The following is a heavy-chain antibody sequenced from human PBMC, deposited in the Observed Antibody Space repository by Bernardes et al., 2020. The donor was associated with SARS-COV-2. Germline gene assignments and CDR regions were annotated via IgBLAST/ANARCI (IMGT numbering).Heavy chain of an antibody. D-gene: IGHD3-22*01. CDR1: GYTFTSYY. Sequence: ASVKVSCKASGYTFTSYYMHWVRQAPGQGLEWMGIINPSGGSTSYAQMFQGRVTMTMDTSTSTVYMELSSLRSEDTAVYYCARNGLGSTMTIVFWGQGTLVTVSS. CDR2: INPSGGST. CDR3: ARNGLGSTMTIVF. V-gene: IGHV1-46*01. J-gene: IGHJ4*02.